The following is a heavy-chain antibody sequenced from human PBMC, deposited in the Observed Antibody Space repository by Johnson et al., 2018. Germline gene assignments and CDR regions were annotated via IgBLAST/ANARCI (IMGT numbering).Heavy chain of an antibody. J-gene: IGHJ6*03. Sequence: VQLVESGGGVVQPGRSLRLSCAASGFTFSSSGMHWVRQAPGKGLAWVAVISYEGSNKYYADSVKGRFTISRDNSKNTLYLQMNSLRAEDTAVYYCAKDSILYHYGDYYMDVWGKGTTVTVSS. CDR1: GFTFSSSG. CDR2: ISYEGSNK. D-gene: IGHD3-16*01. V-gene: IGHV3-30*18. CDR3: AKDSILYHYGDYYMDV.